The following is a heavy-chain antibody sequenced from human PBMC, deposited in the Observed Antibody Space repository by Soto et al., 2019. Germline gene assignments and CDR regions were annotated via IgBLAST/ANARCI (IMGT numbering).Heavy chain of an antibody. D-gene: IGHD5-18*01. CDR2: ISDDESNK. V-gene: IGHV3-30*04. CDR1: GFTFSSYA. CDR3: ARSQLFNTARSYFDD. Sequence: GGSLRLSCAASGFTFSSYAMHWVSQAPGKGLEWVAGISDDESNKYYADSVKGRFTISRDTSKNTLYLQMNSLRADDTAVYYCARSQLFNTARSYFDDWGQGTLVTVSS. J-gene: IGHJ4*02.